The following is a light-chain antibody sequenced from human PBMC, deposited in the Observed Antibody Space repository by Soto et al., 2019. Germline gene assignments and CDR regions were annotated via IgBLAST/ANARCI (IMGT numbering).Light chain of an antibody. V-gene: IGKV1-5*01. Sequence: DIQMTQSPSTLSASVGDRVTITCRASQSISTLLAWYQQKPGKAPKLLIYDASSLESGVPSRFSGSGSGTEFTPTISSLQPDDFATYYCQHYKMYSPWTFGQGTKVDIK. CDR2: DAS. J-gene: IGKJ1*01. CDR3: QHYKMYSPWT. CDR1: QSISTL.